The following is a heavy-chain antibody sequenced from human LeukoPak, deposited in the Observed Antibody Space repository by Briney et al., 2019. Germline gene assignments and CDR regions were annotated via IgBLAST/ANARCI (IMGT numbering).Heavy chain of an antibody. V-gene: IGHV3-64*01. D-gene: IGHD6-13*01. Sequence: GGSLRLSCAASGFTFSAYAMHWVRQAPGKGLEYVSAITTNGGSTYYANSVKGRFTISRDNSKNTLFLQMGSLRAEDMALYYCARDRGSSWSYFFDYWGQGTLVTVSS. CDR1: GFTFSAYA. CDR3: ARDRGSSWSYFFDY. CDR2: ITTNGGST. J-gene: IGHJ4*02.